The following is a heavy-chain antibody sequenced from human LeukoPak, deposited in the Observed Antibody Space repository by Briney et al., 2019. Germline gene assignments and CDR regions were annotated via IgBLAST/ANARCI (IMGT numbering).Heavy chain of an antibody. V-gene: IGHV1-46*01. Sequence: GASVKASCKASGYTFTSYYMHWVRQAPGQGLEWMGIINPSGGSTSYAQKFQGRVTMTRDTSTSTVYMELSSLRSEDTAVYYCARVSGGSLITSIRFDYWGQGTLVTVSS. D-gene: IGHD2-15*01. CDR2: INPSGGST. CDR1: GYTFTSYY. CDR3: ARVSGGSLITSIRFDY. J-gene: IGHJ4*02.